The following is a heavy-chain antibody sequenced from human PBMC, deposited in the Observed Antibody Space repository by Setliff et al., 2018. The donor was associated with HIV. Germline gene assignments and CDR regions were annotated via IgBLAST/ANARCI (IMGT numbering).Heavy chain of an antibody. Sequence: ASVKVSCKASGYTFTDYYIHWVRQAPGQGLEWMGWINSASGGTNYAQNFQGRVTVTRDTSINTAYVELSSLKSDDTAVYYCARDYLHVFDIWGQGTMVTVS. CDR2: INSASGGT. CDR3: ARDYLHVFDI. V-gene: IGHV1-2*02. J-gene: IGHJ3*02. CDR1: GYTFTDYY.